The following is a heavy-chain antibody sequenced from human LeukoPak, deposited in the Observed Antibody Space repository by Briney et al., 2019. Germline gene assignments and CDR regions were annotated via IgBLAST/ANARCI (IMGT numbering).Heavy chain of an antibody. CDR2: ISAYNGNT. Sequence: ASVKVSCKASGYTFTSYGISWVRQAPGQGLEWMGWISAYNGNTNYAQKLQGRVTMTTDTSTSTAYMELRSLRSDDTAVYYCARDGDEYYYDSSGYYYNWLDPWGQGTLVTVSS. CDR1: GYTFTSYG. J-gene: IGHJ5*02. CDR3: ARDGDEYYYDSSGYYYNWLDP. V-gene: IGHV1-18*01. D-gene: IGHD3-22*01.